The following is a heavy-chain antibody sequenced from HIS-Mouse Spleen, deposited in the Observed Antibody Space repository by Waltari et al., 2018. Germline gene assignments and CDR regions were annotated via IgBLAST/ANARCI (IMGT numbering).Heavy chain of an antibody. J-gene: IGHJ2*01. V-gene: IGHV4-39*07. CDR2: IYYSGSP. Sequence: QLQLQESGPGLVKPSETLSLTCTVSGVSISSSSYYWGWIRQPPGKGLEWSGSIYYSGSPYYNPSLKSRVTIPVDTSKNQFSLKLSSVTAADTAVYYCAREIPYSSSWYDWYFDLWGRGTLVTVSS. CDR3: AREIPYSSSWYDWYFDL. D-gene: IGHD6-13*01. CDR1: GVSISSSSYY.